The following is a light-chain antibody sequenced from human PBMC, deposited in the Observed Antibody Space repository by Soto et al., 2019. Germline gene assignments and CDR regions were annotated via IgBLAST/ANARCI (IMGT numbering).Light chain of an antibody. CDR3: HQYNSWPPYT. J-gene: IGKJ2*01. CDR1: QSVSSN. CDR2: GTI. Sequence: EIVMTQSPATLSVSPGERATLSCRAGQSVSSNLAWYQQKPGQAPRLLIYGTITRATGVPARFSGSGSGTEFTLTLSSLQSEDFAVYYCHQYNSWPPYTFGLVTQLEIK. V-gene: IGKV3-15*01.